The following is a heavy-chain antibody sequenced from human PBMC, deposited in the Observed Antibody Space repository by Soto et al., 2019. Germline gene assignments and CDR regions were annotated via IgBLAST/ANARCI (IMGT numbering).Heavy chain of an antibody. D-gene: IGHD6-6*01. Sequence: SETLSLTCTVSGGSISSYYWSWIRQPPGKGLEWIGYIYYSGSTNYNPSLKSRVTISVDTSKNQFSLKLSSVTAADTAVYYCARTSIAARPVTVWFDPWGQGTLVTVSS. CDR1: GGSISSYY. J-gene: IGHJ5*02. CDR2: IYYSGST. V-gene: IGHV4-59*01. CDR3: ARTSIAARPVTVWFDP.